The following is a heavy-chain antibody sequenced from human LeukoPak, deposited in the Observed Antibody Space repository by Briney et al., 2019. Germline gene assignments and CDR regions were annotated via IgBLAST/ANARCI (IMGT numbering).Heavy chain of an antibody. CDR3: ARWGHFDTSGYFVADY. CDR1: DGSISSYY. CDR2: IYYTGTT. Sequence: SEALSLTCTVSDGSISSYYWNWFRQPPGKGLEWIGHIYYTGTTHYNPSLQSRVSIPIDTSKNQFSLKLRSVTAVDTAVYYCARWGHFDTSGYFVADYWGQGTLITVSS. J-gene: IGHJ4*02. V-gene: IGHV4-59*01. D-gene: IGHD3-22*01.